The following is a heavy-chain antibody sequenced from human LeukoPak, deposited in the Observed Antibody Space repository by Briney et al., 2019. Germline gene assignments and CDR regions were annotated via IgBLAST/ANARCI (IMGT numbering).Heavy chain of an antibody. CDR3: ARDVLVGATGGDWFDP. CDR2: IYTSGST. J-gene: IGHJ5*02. V-gene: IGHV4-61*02. D-gene: IGHD1-26*01. CDR1: GGSISSGSYY. Sequence: SETLSLTCTVSGGSISSGSYYWSWIRQPAGKGLEWIGRIYTSGSTNYNPSLKSRVTISVDTSKNQFSLKLSSVTAADTAVYYCARDVLVGATGGDWFDPWGQGTLVTVSS.